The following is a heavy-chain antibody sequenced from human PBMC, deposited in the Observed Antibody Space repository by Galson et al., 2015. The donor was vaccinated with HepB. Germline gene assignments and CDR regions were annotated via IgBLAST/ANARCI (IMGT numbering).Heavy chain of an antibody. J-gene: IGHJ4*02. V-gene: IGHV3-33*06. D-gene: IGHD6-6*01. CDR2: IWYDGSNK. Sequence: SLRLSCAASGFTFSSYGMHWVRQAPGKGLEWVAVIWYDGSNKYYADSVKGRLTISRDNSKNTLYLQMNSLRAEDTAVYYCAKVSGIAARPPTDSWGQGTLVTVSS. CDR3: AKVSGIAARPPTDS. CDR1: GFTFSSYG.